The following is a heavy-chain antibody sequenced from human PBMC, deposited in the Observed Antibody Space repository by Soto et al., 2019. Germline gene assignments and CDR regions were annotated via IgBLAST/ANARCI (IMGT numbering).Heavy chain of an antibody. CDR2: IIPIFGTA. CDR1: GRTFSSYA. Sequence: ASVKVSCKAAGRTFSSYAISWVRQAPGQGLEWMGGIIPIFGTANYAQKFQGRVTITADESTSTAYMELSSLRSEDTAVYYCARVYDFWSGYGYYGMDVWGQGSEVTVYS. CDR3: ARVYDFWSGYGYYGMDV. D-gene: IGHD3-3*01. V-gene: IGHV1-69*13. J-gene: IGHJ6*01.